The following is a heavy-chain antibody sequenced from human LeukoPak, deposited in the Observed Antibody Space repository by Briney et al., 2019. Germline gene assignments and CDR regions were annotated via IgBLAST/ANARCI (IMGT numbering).Heavy chain of an antibody. CDR2: IKSKTDGGTT. J-gene: IGHJ4*02. V-gene: IGHV3-15*01. CDR1: GFTFSNAL. D-gene: IGHD3-10*01. Sequence: GGSLRLSCAASGFTFSNALMSWVRQAPGKGLEWVGRIKSKTDGGTTDYAAPVKGRFTISRDDSKNTLYVQMNSLKTEDTAVYYCTTEGVLLWFGELSARDYWGQGTLVTVSS. CDR3: TTEGVLLWFGELSARDY.